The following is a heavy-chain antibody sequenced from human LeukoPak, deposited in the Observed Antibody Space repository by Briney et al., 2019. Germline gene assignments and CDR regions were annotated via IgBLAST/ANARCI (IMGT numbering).Heavy chain of an antibody. CDR1: GFTFSSYA. V-gene: IGHV3-21*01. D-gene: IGHD3-3*01. Sequence: PGGSLRLSCAASGFTFSSYAMHWVRQAPGKGLEWVSSISSSSSYIYYADSVKGRFTISRDNAKNSLYLQMNSLRAEDTAVYYCARDANPTTYYDFWSGYSPYGMDVWGQGTTVTVSS. CDR3: ARDANPTTYYDFWSGYSPYGMDV. J-gene: IGHJ6*02. CDR2: ISSSSSYI.